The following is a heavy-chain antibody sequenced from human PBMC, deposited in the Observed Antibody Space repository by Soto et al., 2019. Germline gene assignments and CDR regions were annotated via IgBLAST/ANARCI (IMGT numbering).Heavy chain of an antibody. Sequence: ASVNVSCKASGGTFSSYAISWVRQAPGQGLEWMGGIIPIFGTANYAQKFQGRVTITADESTSTAYMELSSLRSEDTAVYYCAKLPREDTAMVLFDYWGQGTLVTVSS. CDR1: GGTFSSYA. J-gene: IGHJ4*02. CDR3: AKLPREDTAMVLFDY. CDR2: IIPIFGTA. V-gene: IGHV1-69*13. D-gene: IGHD5-18*01.